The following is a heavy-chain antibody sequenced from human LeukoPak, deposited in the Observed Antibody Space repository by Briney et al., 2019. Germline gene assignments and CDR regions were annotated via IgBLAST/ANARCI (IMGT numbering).Heavy chain of an antibody. V-gene: IGHV3-23*01. CDR1: GFTFRNSS. J-gene: IGHJ4*01. CDR3: AKGIYSSGWSYFDY. CDR2: LSGSGITT. Sequence: RSLRLSGAASGFTFRNSSMSWVRQAPGKGLEWVSTLSGSGITTYYADSVKGRFTISRDNSKNTLYLQMNSLRAEDTAVYYRAKGIYSSGWSYFDYWGHGTLVTVSS. D-gene: IGHD6-19*01.